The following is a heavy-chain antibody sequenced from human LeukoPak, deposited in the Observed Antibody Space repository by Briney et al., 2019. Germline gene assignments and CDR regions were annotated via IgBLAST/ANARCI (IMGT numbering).Heavy chain of an antibody. V-gene: IGHV1-2*02. Sequence: SVKLPCKASGYTFTGYYMHWVRQAPGQGLEWMGCINPNSGGTNYAQKFQVRVTMTRDTSISTAYMELSRMRSDDTAVYYCASPGMTAAGTKAFDIWGQGTMVTVS. CDR2: INPNSGGT. CDR1: GYTFTGYY. CDR3: ASPGMTAAGTKAFDI. D-gene: IGHD6-13*01. J-gene: IGHJ3*02.